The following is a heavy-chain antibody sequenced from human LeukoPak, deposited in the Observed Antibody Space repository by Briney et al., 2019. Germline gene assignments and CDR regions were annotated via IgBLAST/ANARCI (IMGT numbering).Heavy chain of an antibody. CDR2: IIPIFGTA. CDR1: GGTFSSYA. D-gene: IGHD6-19*01. V-gene: IGHV1-69*05. CDR3: AREAVAGTTDY. J-gene: IGHJ4*02. Sequence: SVEVSCKASGGTFSSYAISWVRRAPGQGLEWMGRIIPIFGTANYAQKFQGRVTITTDESTSTAYMELSSLRSEDTAVYYCAREAVAGTTDYWGQGTLVTVSS.